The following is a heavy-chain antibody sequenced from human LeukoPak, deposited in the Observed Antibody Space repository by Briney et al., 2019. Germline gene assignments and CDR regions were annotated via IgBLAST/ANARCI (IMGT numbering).Heavy chain of an antibody. D-gene: IGHD1-26*01. CDR3: AREVGATTGFDY. CDR1: GFTFSSYE. V-gene: IGHV3-48*03. CDR2: ISSSGSTI. Sequence: GGSLILSCAASGFTFSSYEMNWVRQAPGKGLEWVSYISSSGSTIYYADSVKGRFTISRDNAKNSLYLQMNSLRAEDTAVYYCAREVGATTGFDYWGQGTLVTVSS. J-gene: IGHJ4*02.